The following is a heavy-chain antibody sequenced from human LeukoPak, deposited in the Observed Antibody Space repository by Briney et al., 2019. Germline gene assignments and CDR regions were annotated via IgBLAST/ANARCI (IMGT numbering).Heavy chain of an antibody. D-gene: IGHD3-3*01. CDR3: ARGSRRFLEWENWFDP. CDR2: ISYDGSNK. CDR1: GFTFSSYA. J-gene: IGHJ5*02. V-gene: IGHV3-30-3*01. Sequence: GGSLRLSCAASGFTFSSYAMHWVRQAPGKGLECVAVISYDGSNKYYADSVKGRFTISRDNSKNTLYLQMNSLRAEDTAVYYCARGSRRFLEWENWFDPWGQGTLVTVSS.